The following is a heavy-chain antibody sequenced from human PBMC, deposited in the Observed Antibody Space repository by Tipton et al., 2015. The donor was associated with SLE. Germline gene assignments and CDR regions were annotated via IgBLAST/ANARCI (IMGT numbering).Heavy chain of an antibody. CDR1: GGSISSHY. CDR3: ARDWEGRWELHLGIWVY. Sequence: LSLTCTVSGGSISSHYWSWIRQPPGKGLEWIGYIYYSGSTNYNPSLKSRVTISVDTSKNHFSLKLNSVTAADTAVYYCARDWEGRWELHLGIWVYWGQGTLVTVSS. CDR2: IYYSGST. D-gene: IGHD1-26*01. V-gene: IGHV4-59*11. J-gene: IGHJ4*02.